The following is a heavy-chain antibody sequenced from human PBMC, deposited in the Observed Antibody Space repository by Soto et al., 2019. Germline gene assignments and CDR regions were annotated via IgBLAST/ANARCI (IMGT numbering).Heavy chain of an antibody. CDR1: GGSVSSGTYY. CDR2: IHYSGTT. D-gene: IGHD6-25*01. J-gene: IGHJ5*02. CDR3: ARDSPATMDLFDP. Sequence: QMQLKESGPGLVKPSETLPLTCSVSGGSVSSGTYYWSWIRQSPGKRLEWIGYIHYSGTTNYNPSLKSRVSISVDRSRDQFSLKLSSVTAADTAVYYCARDSPATMDLFDPWGQGTLVTVSS. V-gene: IGHV4-61*01.